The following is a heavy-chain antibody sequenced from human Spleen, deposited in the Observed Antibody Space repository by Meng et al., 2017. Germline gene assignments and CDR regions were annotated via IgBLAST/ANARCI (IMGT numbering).Heavy chain of an antibody. D-gene: IGHD3-9*01. CDR2: IKSNTDGGTA. J-gene: IGHJ4*02. V-gene: IGHV3-15*01. CDR3: TRDDKDVSDY. CDR1: GFYFSNAW. Sequence: GESLKISCAASGFYFSNAWMSWVRQAPGKGLEWVGRIKSNTDGGTAEYAAPVTGRFTISRDDSKSTLNLQMSGLGIDATGVYYCTRDDKDVSDYWGQGTLVTVPQ.